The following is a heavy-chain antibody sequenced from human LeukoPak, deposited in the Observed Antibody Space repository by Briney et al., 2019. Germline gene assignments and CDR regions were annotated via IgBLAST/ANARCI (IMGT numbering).Heavy chain of an antibody. V-gene: IGHV4-30-4*01. D-gene: IGHD7-27*01. CDR1: GGSISSGSYY. CDR3: ARSQSVWAAPSFDI. J-gene: IGHJ3*02. CDR2: IYYSGST. Sequence: SETLSLTCTVSGGSISSGSYYWSWIRQPPGKGLEWIGYIYYSGSTYYNPSLKSRVTISVDTSKNQFSLTLTSVTAADTAVYYCARSQSVWAAPSFDIWGQGTMVTVS.